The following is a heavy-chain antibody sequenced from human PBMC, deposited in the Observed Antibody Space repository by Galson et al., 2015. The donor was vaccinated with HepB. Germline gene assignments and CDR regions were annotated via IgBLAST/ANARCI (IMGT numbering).Heavy chain of an antibody. Sequence: SLRLSCAASGFTFSSYAMHWVRQAPGKGLEYVSAISSNGGSTYYADSVKGRFTISRDNSKNTLYLQMSSLRAEDTAVYYCVKTPKKMATITLGYFDYWGQGTLVTVSS. CDR3: VKTPKKMATITLGYFDY. V-gene: IGHV3-64D*06. J-gene: IGHJ4*02. CDR2: ISSNGGST. CDR1: GFTFSSYA. D-gene: IGHD5-24*01.